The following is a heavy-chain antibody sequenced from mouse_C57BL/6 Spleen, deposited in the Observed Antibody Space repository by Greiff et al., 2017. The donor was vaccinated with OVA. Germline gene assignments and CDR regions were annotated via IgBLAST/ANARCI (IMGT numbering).Heavy chain of an antibody. CDR1: GYTFTSYW. D-gene: IGHD1-1*01. Sequence: QVQLQQPGAELVKPGASVKLSCKASGYTFTSYWMHWVKQRPGQGLEWIGMIHPNSGSTNYNEKFKSKATLTVDKSSSTAYMQLSSLTSEDSAVYYCARDYYYGSSYWYFDVGGTGTTVTVSS. CDR3: ARDYYYGSSYWYFDV. J-gene: IGHJ1*03. V-gene: IGHV1-64*01. CDR2: IHPNSGST.